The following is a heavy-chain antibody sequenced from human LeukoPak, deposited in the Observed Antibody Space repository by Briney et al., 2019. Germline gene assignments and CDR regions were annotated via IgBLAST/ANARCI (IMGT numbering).Heavy chain of an antibody. D-gene: IGHD6-19*01. CDR2: INPNSGGT. Sequence: ASVKVSCKASGYTFTGYYMHWVRQAPGQGLEWMGWINPNSGGTNYAQKFQGRVTMTRDTSISTAYMELSRLRSDDTAVYYCARVKGAVAPAGFNYWGQGTLVTVSS. V-gene: IGHV1-2*02. CDR3: ARVKGAVAPAGFNY. CDR1: GYTFTGYY. J-gene: IGHJ4*02.